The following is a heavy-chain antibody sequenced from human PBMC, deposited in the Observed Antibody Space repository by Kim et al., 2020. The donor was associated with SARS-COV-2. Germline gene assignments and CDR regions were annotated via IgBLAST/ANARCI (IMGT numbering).Heavy chain of an antibody. CDR1: GFTFSTYE. CDR2: INAGGTTI. V-gene: IGHV3-48*03. J-gene: IGHJ4*02. D-gene: IGHD6-6*01. CDR3: ARDKGRSSALDY. Sequence: GGSLRLSCAASGFTFSTYEMNWVRQAPGKGLEWVSYINAGGTTIQYADSVQGRFTISRDNAKNSLYLQMDSLRAEDTALYYCARDKGRSSALDYWCQGTL.